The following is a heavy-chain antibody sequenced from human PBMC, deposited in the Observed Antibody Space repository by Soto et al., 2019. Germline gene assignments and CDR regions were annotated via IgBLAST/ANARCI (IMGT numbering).Heavy chain of an antibody. J-gene: IGHJ6*02. CDR3: AKDHRLGTIVRGVIMPYYYYYGMDV. CDR2: ISYDGSNK. V-gene: IGHV3-30*18. CDR1: GFTFSSYG. Sequence: GGSLRLSCAASGFTFSSYGMHWVRQAPGKGLEWVAVISYDGSNKYYADSVKGRFTISRDNSKNTLYLQMNSLRAEDTAVYYCAKDHRLGTIVRGVIMPYYYYYGMDVWGQGTTVTVSS. D-gene: IGHD3-10*01.